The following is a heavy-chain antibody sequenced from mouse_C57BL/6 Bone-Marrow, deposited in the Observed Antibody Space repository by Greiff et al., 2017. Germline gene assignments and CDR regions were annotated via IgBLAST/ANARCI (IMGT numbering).Heavy chain of an antibody. CDR3: ARSTGYVDYFDY. J-gene: IGHJ2*01. D-gene: IGHD3-2*02. V-gene: IGHV1-50*01. Sequence: QVQLQQPGAELVKPGASVKLSCKASGYTFTSYWMQWVKQRPGQGLEWIGEIDPSDSYTNYNLKFKGKATLTVDTSSSTAYMQLSSLTSEDSAVYYCARSTGYVDYFDYWGQGTTLTVSS. CDR2: IDPSDSYT. CDR1: GYTFTSYW.